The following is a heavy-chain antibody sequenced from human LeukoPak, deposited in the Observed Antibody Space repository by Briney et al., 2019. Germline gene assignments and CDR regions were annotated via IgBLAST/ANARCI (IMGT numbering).Heavy chain of an antibody. CDR1: GFPFSIYG. D-gene: IGHD5-12*01. V-gene: IGHV3-23*01. J-gene: IGHJ4*02. CDR3: AKDGAWLRFDD. CDR2: ISPGGGPT. Sequence: GGSLRLSCAGSGFPFSIYGMNWVRQAPGKGLEWVSGISPGGGPTYYADSVKGRFTISRDDSKNTLYLQMNNRRAEDTAVYYCAKDGAWLRFDDWGQGILVTVSS.